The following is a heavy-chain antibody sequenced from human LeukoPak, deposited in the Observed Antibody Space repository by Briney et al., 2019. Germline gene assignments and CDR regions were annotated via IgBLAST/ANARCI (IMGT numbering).Heavy chain of an antibody. CDR3: ARDPDIVVVPAAMSSYNWFDP. J-gene: IGHJ5*02. D-gene: IGHD2-2*01. Sequence: ASVKVSCKASGYTFTSYAMHWVRQAPGQRLEWMGWINAGNGNTKYSQKFQGRVTITRDTSASTAYMELSSLRSEDTAVYYCARDPDIVVVPAAMSSYNWFDPWGQGTLVTVSS. CDR1: GYTFTSYA. V-gene: IGHV1-3*01. CDR2: INAGNGNT.